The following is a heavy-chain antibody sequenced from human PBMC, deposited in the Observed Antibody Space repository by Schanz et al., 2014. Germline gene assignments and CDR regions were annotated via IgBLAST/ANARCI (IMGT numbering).Heavy chain of an antibody. Sequence: QILLVQPGPEVKKPGASVKVSCEASRYTFNTYGLNWVRQAPGQGLEWMGWISTSNGNTNYIQKLQGRVTMTTDTSTGTAYMELRSLRSDDTALYYCTRGGYSYALSAFDIWGQGTMVTGSS. J-gene: IGHJ3*02. V-gene: IGHV1-18*01. D-gene: IGHD5-18*01. CDR2: ISTSNGNT. CDR1: RYTFNTYG. CDR3: TRGGYSYALSAFDI.